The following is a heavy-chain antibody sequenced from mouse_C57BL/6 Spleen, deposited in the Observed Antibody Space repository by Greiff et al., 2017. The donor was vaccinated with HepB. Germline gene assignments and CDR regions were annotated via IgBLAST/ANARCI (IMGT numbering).Heavy chain of an antibody. D-gene: IGHD1-1*01. J-gene: IGHJ3*01. Sequence: VQLQQSGAELVKPGASVKISCKASGYAFSSYWMNWVKQRPGKGLEWIGQIYPGDGDTNYNGKFKGKATLTADKSSSTASEDSAVYFCARERGYYGSSSWGQGTLVTVSA. V-gene: IGHV1-80*01. CDR2: IYPGDGDT. CDR1: GYAFSSYW. CDR3: ARERGYYGSSS.